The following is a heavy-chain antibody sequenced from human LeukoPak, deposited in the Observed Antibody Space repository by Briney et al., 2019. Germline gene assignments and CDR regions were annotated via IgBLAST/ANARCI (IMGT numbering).Heavy chain of an antibody. CDR1: GFTFSSYA. Sequence: GGPLRLSCAASGFTFSSYAMSWVRQAPGKGLEWVSGVGVDGTRYYVDSVKGRFTVSRDTAKNTLYLQMSSLRAEDTAIYYCAKTQGYYDYWGQGTLVTVSS. D-gene: IGHD3-22*01. V-gene: IGHV3-23*01. CDR2: VGVDGTR. J-gene: IGHJ4*02. CDR3: AKTQGYYDY.